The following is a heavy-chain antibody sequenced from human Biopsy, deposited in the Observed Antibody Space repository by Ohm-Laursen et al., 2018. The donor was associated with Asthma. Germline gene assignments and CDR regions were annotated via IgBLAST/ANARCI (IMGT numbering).Heavy chain of an antibody. CDR1: GFNFSYYS. D-gene: IGHD3-3*01. V-gene: IGHV3-23*01. CDR2: ISGSGGST. CDR3: ASQGSGPDFWSGYYYFDY. J-gene: IGHJ4*02. Sequence: SLRLSCAASGFNFSYYSMIWVRQAPGKGLEWVSAISGSGGSTYYADSVKGRFTISRDNSKNTLYLQMNSLRAEDTAVYYCASQGSGPDFWSGYYYFDYWGQGTLVTVSS.